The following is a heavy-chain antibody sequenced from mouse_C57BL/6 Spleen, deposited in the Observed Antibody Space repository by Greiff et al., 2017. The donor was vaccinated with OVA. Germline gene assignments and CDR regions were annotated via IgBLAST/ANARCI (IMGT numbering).Heavy chain of an antibody. CDR1: GYTFTSYW. CDR2: IDPNSGGT. J-gene: IGHJ4*01. V-gene: IGHV1-72*01. Sequence: QVQLQQPGAELVKPGASVKLSCKASGYTFTSYWLHWVKQRPGRGLEWIGRIDPNSGGTKYKEKCKSKATLTVDKAASTAYMHLRSLTSEDSAVYYCATTAQADAMDYWGQGTSVTVSS. CDR3: ATTAQADAMDY. D-gene: IGHD3-2*02.